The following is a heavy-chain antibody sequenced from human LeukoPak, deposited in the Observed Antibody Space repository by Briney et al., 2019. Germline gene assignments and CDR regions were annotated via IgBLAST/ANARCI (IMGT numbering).Heavy chain of an antibody. J-gene: IGHJ5*02. CDR2: ISAYNGNT. CDR3: ARGWGGGIVVVPAADWFDP. V-gene: IGHV1-18*01. CDR1: GYTFTSYG. D-gene: IGHD2-2*01. Sequence: ASVTVSCTASGYTFTSYGISWVRQAPGQGLEWMGWISAYNGNTNYAQKLQGRVTMTTDTSTRTAYMELRSLRSDDTAVYYCARGWGGGIVVVPAADWFDPWGQGTLVTVSS.